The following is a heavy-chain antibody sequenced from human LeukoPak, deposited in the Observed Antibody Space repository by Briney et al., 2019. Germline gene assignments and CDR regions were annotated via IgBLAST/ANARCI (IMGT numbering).Heavy chain of an antibody. V-gene: IGHV4-39*01. J-gene: IGHJ4*02. Sequence: SETLSLTCTVSGGSISSSSYYWGWIRQPPGKGLEWIGSIYYSGSTYYNPSLKSRVTISVDTSKNQFSLKLSSVTAADPAVYYCARGITMIFRAALGNWGQGTLVTVSS. CDR2: IYYSGST. CDR1: GGSISSSSYY. D-gene: IGHD3-22*01. CDR3: ARGITMIFRAALGN.